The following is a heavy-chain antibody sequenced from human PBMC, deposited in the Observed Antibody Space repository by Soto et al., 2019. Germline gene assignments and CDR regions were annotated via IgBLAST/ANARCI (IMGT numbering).Heavy chain of an antibody. CDR1: GYTFTGYY. J-gene: IGHJ4*02. CDR2: INPNSGGT. CDR3: ARRMFEEQLAVGY. Sequence: ASVKVSCKASGYTFTGYYMYWVRQAPGQGLEWMGWINPNSGGTNYAQKFQGRVTMTRDTSISTAYMELSRLRSDDTAVYYCARRMFEEQLAVGYWGQGTLVTVSS. D-gene: IGHD6-6*01. V-gene: IGHV1-2*02.